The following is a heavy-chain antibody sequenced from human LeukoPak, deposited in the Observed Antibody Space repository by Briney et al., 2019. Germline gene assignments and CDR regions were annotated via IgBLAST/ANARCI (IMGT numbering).Heavy chain of an antibody. Sequence: GGSLRLSCAASGFTFSNYAMSWVRQAPGKGLEWVSGIRSSGHNTYYEDSVKGRLTISRDNSKNMLYLQMNSLRAEDTAVYYCAKYVCGGDCYDYFDCWGQGTLVTVSS. J-gene: IGHJ4*02. V-gene: IGHV3-23*01. CDR3: AKYVCGGDCYDYFDC. CDR2: IRSSGHNT. D-gene: IGHD2-21*02. CDR1: GFTFSNYA.